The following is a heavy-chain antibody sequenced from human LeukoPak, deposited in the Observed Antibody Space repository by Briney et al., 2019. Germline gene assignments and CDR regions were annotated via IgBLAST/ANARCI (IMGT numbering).Heavy chain of an antibody. CDR1: GYTFTSYD. CDR3: ARVRYYGSVSYSREAYYYGMDV. V-gene: IGHV1-8*01. Sequence: ASVKVSCKTSGYTFTSYDINWVRQATGQGLEWMGWMNPNSGNTGYAQKFQGRVTMTRNTSISTTYMELSSLRSDDTAVYYCARVRYYGSVSYSREAYYYGMDVWGQGATVTVSS. CDR2: MNPNSGNT. J-gene: IGHJ6*02. D-gene: IGHD3-10*01.